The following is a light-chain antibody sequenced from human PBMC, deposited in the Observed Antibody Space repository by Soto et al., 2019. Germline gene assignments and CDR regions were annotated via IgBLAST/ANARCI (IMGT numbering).Light chain of an antibody. V-gene: IGKV3-11*01. Sequence: EIVLTQSPATLSLSPGERATLSCRASQSFSNYLAWYQQKPGQAPRLLIYGAFNRAAGIPARFSGSGSGTEFTLTISSLQSEDFAVYYCQQYNNWPPITFGGGTKVDIK. CDR3: QQYNNWPPIT. CDR2: GAF. J-gene: IGKJ4*01. CDR1: QSFSNY.